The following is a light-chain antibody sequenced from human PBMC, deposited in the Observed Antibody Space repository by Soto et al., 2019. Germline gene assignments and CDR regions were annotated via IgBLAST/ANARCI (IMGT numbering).Light chain of an antibody. Sequence: QSALTQPASVSGSPGQSITISCTGTSSDVGGYNYVSWYQQHPGKAPKLMIYEVSNRPSGVSNRFSGSKSGNTASLTISGLQAEEEADSYCRSYNNSRPLYGFGTGTKLTVL. J-gene: IGLJ1*01. CDR2: EVS. CDR1: SSDVGGYNY. CDR3: RSYNNSRPLYG. V-gene: IGLV2-14*01.